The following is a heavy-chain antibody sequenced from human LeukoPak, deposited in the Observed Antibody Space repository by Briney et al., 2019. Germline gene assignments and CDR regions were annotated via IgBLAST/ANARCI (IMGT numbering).Heavy chain of an antibody. CDR3: AKRFVSGWYYFDY. CDR2: ISYDGTNK. D-gene: IGHD6-19*01. Sequence: GRSLRLSCAASGFTFSSYGMHWVRQAPGKGLEWVAFISYDGTNKYYADSVKGRFTISRDNSKNTLYLQMNSLRAEDTAVYYCAKRFVSGWYYFDYWGQGTLVTVSS. V-gene: IGHV3-30*18. J-gene: IGHJ4*02. CDR1: GFTFSSYG.